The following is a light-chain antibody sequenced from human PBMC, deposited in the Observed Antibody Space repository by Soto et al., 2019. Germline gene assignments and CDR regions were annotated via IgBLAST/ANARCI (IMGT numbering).Light chain of an antibody. CDR2: DTS. Sequence: LTQSPATLSLSPGERATLSCRASQSVSSSLAWYQQKPGQAPRLLIYDTSNRATGIPARFSGSGSGTDFTLTISSLEPEDFAVYYCQQRANWRITFGQGTRLDIK. V-gene: IGKV3-11*01. CDR1: QSVSSS. CDR3: QQRANWRIT. J-gene: IGKJ5*01.